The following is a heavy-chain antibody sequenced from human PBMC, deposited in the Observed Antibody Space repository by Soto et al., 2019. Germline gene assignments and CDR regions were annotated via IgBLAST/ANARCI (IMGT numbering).Heavy chain of an antibody. CDR2: IIPIFGTA. J-gene: IGHJ2*01. CDR1: GGTFSSYA. D-gene: IGHD6-19*01. Sequence: QVQLVQSGAEVKKPGSSVKVSCKASGGTFSSYAISWVRQAPGQGLEWMGGIIPIFGTANYAQKFQGRVTITADESTSTAYMELSSLRSEDTAVYYCASRIAVAGRGKGLYWYFDLWGRGTLVTVSS. CDR3: ASRIAVAGRGKGLYWYFDL. V-gene: IGHV1-69*12.